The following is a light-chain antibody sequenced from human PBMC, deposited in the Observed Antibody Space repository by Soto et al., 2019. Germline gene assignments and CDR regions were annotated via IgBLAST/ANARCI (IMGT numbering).Light chain of an antibody. Sequence: QSVLTQPASVSGSPGQSITISCTGTSSYVGGYNYVSWYQQHPGKAPKLMIYEVSNRPSGVSNRFSGSKSGNTASLTISGLQAEDEADYYCSSYTSSRVFGGGTKLTVL. CDR2: EVS. J-gene: IGLJ3*02. CDR1: SSYVGGYNY. V-gene: IGLV2-14*01. CDR3: SSYTSSRV.